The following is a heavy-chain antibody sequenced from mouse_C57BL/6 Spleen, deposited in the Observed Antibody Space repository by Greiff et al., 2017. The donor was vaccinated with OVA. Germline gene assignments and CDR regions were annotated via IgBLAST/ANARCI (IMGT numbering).Heavy chain of an antibody. V-gene: IGHV1-80*01. CDR3: ARSSYENAMDY. Sequence: VQLQQSGAELVKPGASVKISCKASGYAFSSYWMNWVKQRPGKGLEWIGQIFPGDGDTNYNGKFKGKATLTADKSSSTAYMQLSSLTSEDSAVYFCARSSYENAMDYWGQGTSVTVSS. J-gene: IGHJ4*01. D-gene: IGHD2-12*01. CDR2: IFPGDGDT. CDR1: GYAFSSYW.